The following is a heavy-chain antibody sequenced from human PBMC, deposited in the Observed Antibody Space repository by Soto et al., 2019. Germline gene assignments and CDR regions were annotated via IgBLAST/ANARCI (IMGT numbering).Heavy chain of an antibody. CDR1: GYTFTSYG. CDR3: ARAPLANCGSDAFDI. CDR2: ISAYNGNT. Sequence: WASVKVSCKASGYTFTSYGISWVRQAPGQGLEWMGWISAYNGNTNYAQKLQGRVTMTTDTSTSTAYMELRSLRSDDTAVYYCARAPLANCGSDAFDIWGQGTMVTVSS. J-gene: IGHJ3*02. V-gene: IGHV1-18*04. D-gene: IGHD7-27*01.